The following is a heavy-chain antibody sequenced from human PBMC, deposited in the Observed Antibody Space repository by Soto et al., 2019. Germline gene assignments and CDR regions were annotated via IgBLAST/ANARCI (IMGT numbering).Heavy chain of an antibody. CDR1: GGSISSGGYY. J-gene: IGHJ6*02. V-gene: IGHV4-31*03. CDR3: AGGDIVVVPAAIQSYYYYYYGMDV. CDR2: IYYSGST. Sequence: QVQLQESGPGLVKPSQTLSLTCTVSGGSISSGGYYWSWIRQHPGKGLEWIGYIYYSGSTYYNPSLKSRVTISVDTSKNRFSLKLSSVTAADTAVYYCAGGDIVVVPAAIQSYYYYYYGMDVWGQGTTVTVSS. D-gene: IGHD2-2*01.